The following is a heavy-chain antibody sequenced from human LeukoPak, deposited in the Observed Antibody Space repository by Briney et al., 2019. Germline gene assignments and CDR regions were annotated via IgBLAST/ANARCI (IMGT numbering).Heavy chain of an antibody. D-gene: IGHD6-6*01. CDR1: GYSFPTYW. V-gene: IGHV5-51*01. J-gene: IGHJ4*02. CDR2: IYPGDSDT. CDR3: ARPHGEYSSFPIFDY. Sequence: PGESLKISCSVSGYSFPTYWIAWVRQMPGKGLEWMGIIYPGDSDTRYSPSFQGQVTISADKSISTAYLQWSSLKASDTAMYYCARPHGEYSSFPIFDYWGQGTLVSVSS.